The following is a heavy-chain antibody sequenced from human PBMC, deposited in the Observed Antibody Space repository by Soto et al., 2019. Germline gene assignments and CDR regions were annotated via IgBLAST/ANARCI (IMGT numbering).Heavy chain of an antibody. J-gene: IGHJ6*02. Sequence: PGGSLRLSCAASGFTFSSYGMHWVRQAPGKGLEWVAVISYDGSNKYYADSVKGRFTISRDNSKNTLYLQMNSLRAEDTAVYYCAKDRYYDILTGYYLPYYYGMDVWGQGTTVTVSS. CDR1: GFTFSSYG. CDR3: AKDRYYDILTGYYLPYYYGMDV. CDR2: ISYDGSNK. D-gene: IGHD3-9*01. V-gene: IGHV3-30*18.